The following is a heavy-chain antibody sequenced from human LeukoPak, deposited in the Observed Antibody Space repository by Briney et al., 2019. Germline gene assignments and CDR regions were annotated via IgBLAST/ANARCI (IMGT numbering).Heavy chain of an antibody. CDR1: GFTFSDYY. V-gene: IGHV3-11*03. CDR2: ISSSSSYT. D-gene: IGHD5-18*01. Sequence: PGGSLRLSCAASGFTFSDYYMSWIRQAPGKGLEWVSYISSSSSYTNYADSVKGRFTISRDNAKNSLYLKMNSLRAEDTAVYYCASTKEDTAMAPFDYWGQGTLVTVSS. J-gene: IGHJ4*02. CDR3: ASTKEDTAMAPFDY.